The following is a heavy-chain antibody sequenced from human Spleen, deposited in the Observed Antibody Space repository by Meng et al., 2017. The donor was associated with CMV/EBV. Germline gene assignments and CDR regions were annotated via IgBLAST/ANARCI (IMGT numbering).Heavy chain of an antibody. Sequence: GESLKISCAASGFTVSSNYMSWVRQAPGKGLEWVSIIYSGGYTYYTDSVKGRFTISRDNAKNSLYLQMNSLRAEDTAVYYCVRGRGKDVWGQGTTVTVSS. D-gene: IGHD3-16*01. CDR3: VRGRGKDV. CDR2: IYSGGYT. J-gene: IGHJ6*02. CDR1: GFTVSSNY. V-gene: IGHV3-66*01.